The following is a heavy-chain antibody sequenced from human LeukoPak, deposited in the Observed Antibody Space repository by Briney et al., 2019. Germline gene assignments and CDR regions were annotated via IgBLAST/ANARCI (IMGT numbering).Heavy chain of an antibody. CDR1: GFTFSSYA. Sequence: GGSLRLSCAASGFTFSSYAMSWVRRAPGKGLEWVSVISGSGGDTYYADSVKGRFTISRDNSKNTLYLQMNSLRAEDTALYYCAKDRRPYGMDVWGQGTTVTVSS. J-gene: IGHJ6*02. CDR2: ISGSGGDT. CDR3: AKDRRPYGMDV. V-gene: IGHV3-23*01.